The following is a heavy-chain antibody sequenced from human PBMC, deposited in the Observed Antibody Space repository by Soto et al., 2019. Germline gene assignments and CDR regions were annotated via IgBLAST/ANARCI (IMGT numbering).Heavy chain of an antibody. CDR2: INWNNGSI. D-gene: IGHD6-13*01. J-gene: IGHJ1*01. V-gene: IGHV3-9*01. CDR1: GFTFDDYA. Sequence: LRLSCAASGFTFDDYAMHWVRQVPGKGLEWVSGINWNNGSIGYGDSVKGRFAISRDNAKNSLHLQMNSLSAEDTAFYYCVKDESINWYSGHFRHWGQGTLVTVSS. CDR3: VKDESINWYSGHFRH.